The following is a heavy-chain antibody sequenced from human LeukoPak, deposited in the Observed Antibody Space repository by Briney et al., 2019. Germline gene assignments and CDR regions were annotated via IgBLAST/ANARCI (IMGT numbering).Heavy chain of an antibody. CDR1: GYTFISYY. Sequence: GASVKVSCKASGYTFISYYMHWVRQAPGQGLEWMGIINPSGGSTSYAQKFQGRVTMTRDTSTSTVYMELSSLRSEDTAVYYCASRGVVTADGYKSPLLDYWGQGTLVTVSS. V-gene: IGHV1-46*01. D-gene: IGHD2-21*02. CDR2: INPSGGST. J-gene: IGHJ4*02. CDR3: ASRGVVTADGYKSPLLDY.